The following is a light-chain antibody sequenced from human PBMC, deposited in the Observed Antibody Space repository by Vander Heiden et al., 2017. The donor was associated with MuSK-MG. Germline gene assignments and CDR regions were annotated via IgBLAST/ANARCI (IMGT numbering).Light chain of an antibody. V-gene: IGKV1-39*01. CDR2: AAS. Sequence: DIQLTQSPSSLSASVGDRVTITCQASQSISSYLNWYQQKPGRAPKLLIYAASSLQSGVPSRFSGSGSGTDLTLTISRLQPEDIATYYGQQCERTPRTFGQGTKVEIK. J-gene: IGKJ1*01. CDR3: QQCERTPRT. CDR1: QSISSY.